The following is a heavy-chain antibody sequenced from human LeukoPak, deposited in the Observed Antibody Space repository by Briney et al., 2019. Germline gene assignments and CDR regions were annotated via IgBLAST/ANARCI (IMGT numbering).Heavy chain of an antibody. CDR1: GGSISSYY. CDR3: ARRRGWSVDY. D-gene: IGHD6-19*01. J-gene: IGHJ4*02. CDR2: IYYSGST. V-gene: IGHV4-39*01. Sequence: SETLSLTCTVSGGSISSYYWGWLRQPLGKGLEWIGSIYYSGSTYYNPSLKSRVTISVDTSKNQFSLKLSSVTAADTAVYYCARRRGWSVDYWGQGTLVTVSS.